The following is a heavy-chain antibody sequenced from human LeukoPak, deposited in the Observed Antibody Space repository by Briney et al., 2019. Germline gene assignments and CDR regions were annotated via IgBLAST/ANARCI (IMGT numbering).Heavy chain of an antibody. J-gene: IGHJ3*02. D-gene: IGHD3-10*01. Sequence: SQTLSLTCTVSGGSISSGDYYWSWIRQPPGKGLEWIGYTYYSGSTYYNPSLKSQFTISVDTPKNQFSLKLSSVTAADTAVYYCARAKLSPYDAFDIWGQGTMVTVSS. CDR3: ARAKLSPYDAFDI. CDR2: TYYSGST. CDR1: GGSISSGDYY. V-gene: IGHV4-30-4*01.